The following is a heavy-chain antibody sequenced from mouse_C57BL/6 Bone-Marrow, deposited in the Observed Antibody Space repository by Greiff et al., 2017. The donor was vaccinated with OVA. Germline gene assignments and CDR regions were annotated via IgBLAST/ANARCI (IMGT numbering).Heavy chain of an antibody. CDR1: GYTFTSYW. Sequence: QVQLQQSGAELAKPGASVKLSCKASGYTFTSYWMHWVKQRPGQGLEWIGYINPSSGYTKYNQKFKDKATLTADKSSSTAYTQLSSLTYEDSAVYYCARRGYGNYDYFDYWGQGTTLTVSS. J-gene: IGHJ2*01. D-gene: IGHD2-10*02. V-gene: IGHV1-7*01. CDR2: INPSSGYT. CDR3: ARRGYGNYDYFDY.